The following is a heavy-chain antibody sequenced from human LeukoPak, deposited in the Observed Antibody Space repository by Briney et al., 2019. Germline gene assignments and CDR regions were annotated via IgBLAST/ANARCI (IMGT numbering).Heavy chain of an antibody. CDR3: ARDLVPKYSSGWLASGY. J-gene: IGHJ4*02. CDR1: GYTSTSYG. Sequence: GASVKVSCKPSGYTSTSYGTSWVRQAPGQGLEWMGWIRAYNGNTNYAQKLQGRVTMTTDTSTSTAYMELRSLRSDDTAVYYCARDLVPKYSSGWLASGYWGQGTLVTVSS. V-gene: IGHV1-18*04. D-gene: IGHD6-19*01. CDR2: IRAYNGNT.